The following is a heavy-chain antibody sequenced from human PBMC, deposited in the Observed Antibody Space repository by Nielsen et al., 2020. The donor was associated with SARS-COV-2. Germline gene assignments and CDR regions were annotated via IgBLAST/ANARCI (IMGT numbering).Heavy chain of an antibody. CDR2: ISAYNGNT. CDR3: ARVGTIWQWLVRTYYFDY. D-gene: IGHD6-19*01. V-gene: IGHV1-18*04. CDR1: GYTFTGYY. Sequence: ASVKVSCKASGYTFTGYYMHWVRQAPGQGLEWMEWISAYNGNTNYAQKLQGRVTMTTDTSTSTAYMELRSLRSDDTAVYYCARVGTIWQWLVRTYYFDYWGQGTLVTVSS. J-gene: IGHJ4*02.